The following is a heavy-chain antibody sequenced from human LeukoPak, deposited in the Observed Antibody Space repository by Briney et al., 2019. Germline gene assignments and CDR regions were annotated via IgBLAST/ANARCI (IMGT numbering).Heavy chain of an antibody. CDR2: MNPNSGNT. V-gene: IGHV1-8*01. J-gene: IGHJ4*02. D-gene: IGHD5-18*01. CDR1: GYTFTTYD. Sequence: ASVEVSCKASGYTFTTYDISWVRQATGQGLEWMGWMNPNSGNTGYAQKFQGRVTMTRNTSLSTAFMELSGLRSEDPAVYFCARRNTAMVAGLDYWGQGSLVTVSS. CDR3: ARRNTAMVAGLDY.